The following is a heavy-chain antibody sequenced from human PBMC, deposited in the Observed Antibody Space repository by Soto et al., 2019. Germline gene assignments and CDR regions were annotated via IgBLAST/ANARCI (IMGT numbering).Heavy chain of an antibody. CDR3: AKAGLYDYGDYGYAFDI. CDR1: GFTFSSYA. CDR2: ISGSGGST. J-gene: IGHJ3*02. D-gene: IGHD4-17*01. Sequence: EVQLLESWGGLVQPGGSLRLSCAASGFTFSSYAMSWVRQAPGKGLEWVSAISGSGGSTYYADSVKGRFTISRDNSKNTLYLQMNSLRAEDTAVYYCAKAGLYDYGDYGYAFDIWGQGTMVTVSS. V-gene: IGHV3-23*01.